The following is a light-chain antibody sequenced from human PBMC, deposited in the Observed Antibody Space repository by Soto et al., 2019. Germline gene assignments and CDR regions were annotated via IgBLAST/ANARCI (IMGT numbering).Light chain of an antibody. CDR1: QSISSY. Sequence: DIQMTQSPSSLSASVGDRVTITCRASQSISSYLNWYQQKPGKAPKLLIYPASSLQSGVPSRLGGSGSGTDFSLPISWLQPEYITTYHCMVTYSTPLGGTLGQWTKV. V-gene: IGKV1-39*01. J-gene: IGKJ1*01. CDR2: PAS. CDR3: MVTYSTPLGGT.